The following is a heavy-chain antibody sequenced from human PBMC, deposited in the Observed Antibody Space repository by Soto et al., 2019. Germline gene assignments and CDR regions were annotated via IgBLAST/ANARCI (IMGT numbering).Heavy chain of an antibody. J-gene: IGHJ6*03. CDR1: GGTFSSYT. Sequence: ASVKVSCKASGGTFSSYTISWVRQAPGQGLEWMGRIIPILGIANYAQKFQGRVTITADKSTSTAYMELSSLRSEDTAVYYCASVPIVATTTYYYYYYYMDVWGKGTTVTVSS. CDR2: IIPILGIA. V-gene: IGHV1-69*02. CDR3: ASVPIVATTTYYYYYYYMDV. D-gene: IGHD5-12*01.